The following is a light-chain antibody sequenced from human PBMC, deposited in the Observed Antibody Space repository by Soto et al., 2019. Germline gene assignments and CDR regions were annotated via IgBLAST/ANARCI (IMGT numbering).Light chain of an antibody. J-gene: IGLJ1*01. CDR1: TGAVTSGHY. CDR2: DTS. V-gene: IGLV7-46*01. CDR3: LLSSSGTQRV. Sequence: QAVVTQESSVTVSPGGTVTLTCGSSTGAVTSGHYPYWFQQKPGQAPRTLIYDTSNKHSWTPARFSGSLLGGKAALTLSGAQPEDEAAYYCLLSSSGTQRVFGAGTKVTVL.